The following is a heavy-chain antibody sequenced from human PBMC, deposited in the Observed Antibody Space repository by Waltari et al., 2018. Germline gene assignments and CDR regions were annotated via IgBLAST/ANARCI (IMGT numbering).Heavy chain of an antibody. CDR2: IYHSGST. D-gene: IGHD3-9*01. Sequence: QVQLQESGPGLVKPSETLSLTCAVSGYSISSGYYWGWIRQPPGKGLEWIGSIYHSGSTYYNPSLKSRVTISVDTSKNQFSLKLSSVTAADTAVYYCASSGPYYDILTGYPKDWGQGTLVIVSS. CDR3: ASSGPYYDILTGYPKD. CDR1: GYSISSGYY. V-gene: IGHV4-38-2*01. J-gene: IGHJ1*01.